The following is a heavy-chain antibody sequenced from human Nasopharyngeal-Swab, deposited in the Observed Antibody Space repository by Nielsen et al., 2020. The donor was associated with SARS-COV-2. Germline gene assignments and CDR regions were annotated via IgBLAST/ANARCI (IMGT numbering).Heavy chain of an antibody. CDR2: NSGADDST. V-gene: IGHV3-23*01. CDR3: AKERDSGDDSGEYYHYYGMDV. Sequence: ESPKTPCSAPGFIFKNLAMNRVRQAPGRGLEWVSANSGADDSTKYADSVKGRFTIYRDNSKNTLDLQMNSLSAEDTAMYYCAKERDSGDDSGEYYHYYGMDVWGQGTSVTVS. CDR1: GFIFKNLA. J-gene: IGHJ6*02. D-gene: IGHD5-12*01.